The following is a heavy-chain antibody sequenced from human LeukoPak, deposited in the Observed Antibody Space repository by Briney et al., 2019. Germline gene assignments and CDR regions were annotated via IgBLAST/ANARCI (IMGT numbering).Heavy chain of an antibody. D-gene: IGHD2-2*01. CDR3: AREAGPAYCSTTSCLNWFDP. CDR2: IKQDGSDR. V-gene: IGHV3-7*05. J-gene: IGHJ5*02. Sequence: GGSLRLSCEASRSTFSSSWMSWVRQAPGKGLEWVANIKQDGSDRYYVDSVKGRFTISRDNAKNSLYLEMNSLRAEDTAVYYCAREAGPAYCSTTSCLNWFDPWGQGTLVTVSS. CDR1: RSTFSSSW.